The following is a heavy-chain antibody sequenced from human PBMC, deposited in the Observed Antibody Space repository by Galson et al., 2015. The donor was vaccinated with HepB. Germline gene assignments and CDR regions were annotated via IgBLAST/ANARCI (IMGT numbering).Heavy chain of an antibody. D-gene: IGHD6-19*01. V-gene: IGHV1-2*06. Sequence: SVKVSCKASGYTFTGYYMHWVRQAPGQGLEWMGRINPNSGGTNYAQKFQGRVTMTRDTSISTAYMELSRLRSDDTAVYYCARAAFWEQWLVRHWFDPWGQGTLVTVSS. CDR1: GYTFTGYY. CDR2: INPNSGGT. J-gene: IGHJ5*02. CDR3: ARAAFWEQWLVRHWFDP.